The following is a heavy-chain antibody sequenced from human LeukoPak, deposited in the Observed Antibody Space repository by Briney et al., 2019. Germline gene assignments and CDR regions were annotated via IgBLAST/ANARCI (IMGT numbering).Heavy chain of an antibody. D-gene: IGHD4-23*01. J-gene: IGHJ4*02. Sequence: KTSETLPLTCTVSGGSIRSYYWSWIRQTPGKGLEWIGYIDYSGSTNYNPSLKSRVTISVDTSKNQFSLKLSSVTAADTAVYYCARAPNYGGKPFDYWGQGTLVTVSS. V-gene: IGHV4-59*08. CDR3: ARAPNYGGKPFDY. CDR1: GGSIRSYY. CDR2: IDYSGST.